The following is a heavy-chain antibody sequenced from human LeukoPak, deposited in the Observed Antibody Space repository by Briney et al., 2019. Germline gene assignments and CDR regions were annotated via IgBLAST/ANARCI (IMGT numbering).Heavy chain of an antibody. CDR3: ARGYCSGGSCYSVENWFDP. D-gene: IGHD2-15*01. Sequence: ASVKVSCKAAGYTFTGYYMFWVRQGPGQGLEWMGRIDPNSGGTNYAQKFQGRVTMTRDTSISTAYMELSRLRSDDTAVYYCARGYCSGGSCYSVENWFDPWGQGTLVPVCS. CDR1: GYTFTGYY. J-gene: IGHJ5*02. CDR2: IDPNSGGT. V-gene: IGHV1-2*06.